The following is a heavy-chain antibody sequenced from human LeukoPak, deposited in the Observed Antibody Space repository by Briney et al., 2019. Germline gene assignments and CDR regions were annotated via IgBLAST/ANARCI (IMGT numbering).Heavy chain of an antibody. V-gene: IGHV3-9*01. J-gene: IGHJ5*02. CDR1: GFTFDDYA. CDR3: AKDLYGSGISSWFDP. D-gene: IGHD3-10*01. Sequence: GGSLRLSCAASGFTFDDYAMHWVRQAPGKGLEWVSGISWNSGSIGYADSVKGRFTISRDNAKNSLYLQMNSLRAEDTALYYCAKDLYGSGISSWFDPWGQGTLVTVSS. CDR2: ISWNSGSI.